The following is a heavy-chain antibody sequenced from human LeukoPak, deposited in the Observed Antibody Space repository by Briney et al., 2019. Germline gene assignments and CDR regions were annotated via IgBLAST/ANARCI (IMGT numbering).Heavy chain of an antibody. CDR1: GGSFSGYY. Sequence: SETLSLTCAVYGGSFSGYYWSWTRQPPGKGLEWIGEINHSGSTNYNPSLKSRVTISVDTSKNQFSLKLSSVTAADTAVYYCAITTDYYGSGSYYSYYYYYYMDVWGKGTTVTVSS. CDR3: AITTDYYGSGSYYSYYYYYYMDV. J-gene: IGHJ6*03. V-gene: IGHV4-34*01. D-gene: IGHD3-10*01. CDR2: INHSGST.